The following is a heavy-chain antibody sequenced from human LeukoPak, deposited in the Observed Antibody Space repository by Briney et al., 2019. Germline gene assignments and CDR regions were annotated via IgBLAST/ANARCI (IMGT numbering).Heavy chain of an antibody. CDR1: GGSISSGSYY. CDR2: IYTSGST. J-gene: IGHJ4*02. CDR3: ARGVEMANFDY. V-gene: IGHV4-61*02. D-gene: IGHD5-24*01. Sequence: SQTLSLTCTVSGGSISSGSYYWSWIRQPAGKGLEWIGRIYTSGSTNYNPSLKSRVTISVDTSKNQFSLKLSSVTAADTAAYYCARGVEMANFDYWGQGTLVTVSS.